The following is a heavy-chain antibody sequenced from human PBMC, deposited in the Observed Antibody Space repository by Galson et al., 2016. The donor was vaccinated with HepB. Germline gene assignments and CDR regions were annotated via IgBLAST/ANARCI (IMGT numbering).Heavy chain of an antibody. CDR3: AKRDYSDSDGYLPPFES. CDR1: GFTFSTYA. J-gene: IGHJ4*02. V-gene: IGHV3-23*01. CDR2: ITGNGGTT. Sequence: LRLSCAASGFTFSTYAMSWVRQAPGKGPEWVSAITGNGGTTYYTDSVKGRFTISRDNFKSTLYLHMNSLRVDDTAVYYCAKRDYSDSDGYLPPFESWGQGTLVTVSS. D-gene: IGHD3-22*01.